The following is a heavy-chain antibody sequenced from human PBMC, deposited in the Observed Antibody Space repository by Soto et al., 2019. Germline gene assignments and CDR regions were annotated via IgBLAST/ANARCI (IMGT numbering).Heavy chain of an antibody. CDR2: IRCSGSNK. V-gene: IGHV3-23*01. CDR3: AKTPDDFDY. J-gene: IGHJ4*02. D-gene: IGHD2-15*01. Sequence: GGSLRLSCAASGFTFSSYGMHWVRQAPGKGLEWVSVIRCSGSNKYYADSVKGRFTISRDNSKNTLYLQMNSLRAEDTAVYYCAKTPDDFDYWGQGTLVTVSS. CDR1: GFTFSSYG.